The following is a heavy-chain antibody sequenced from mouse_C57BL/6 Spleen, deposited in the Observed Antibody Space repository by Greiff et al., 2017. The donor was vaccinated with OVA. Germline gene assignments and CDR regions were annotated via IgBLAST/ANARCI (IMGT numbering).Heavy chain of an antibody. J-gene: IGHJ4*01. CDR1: GYTFTSYG. Sequence: QVQLKESGAELARPGASVKLSCKASGYTFTSYGISWVKQRTGQGLEWIGEIYPRSGNTYYTEKFKGKATLTADKSSSTAYMELRSLTSEDSAVYFCASKDYAMDYWGQGTSVTVSS. CDR3: ASKDYAMDY. CDR2: IYPRSGNT. V-gene: IGHV1-81*01.